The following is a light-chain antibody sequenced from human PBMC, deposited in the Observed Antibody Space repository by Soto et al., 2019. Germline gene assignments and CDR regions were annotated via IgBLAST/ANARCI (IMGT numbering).Light chain of an antibody. V-gene: IGKV3-20*01. J-gene: IGKJ4*01. CDR2: GAS. CDR1: RSVSNNY. Sequence: EIVLTQSPGTLSLSPGERATLSCRASRSVSNNYFAWYQQKPGQAPRLLIYGASSRASGTPDRFSGSGSGTDFPLPISRLEPEDFAVYYCQQYGSSRALTFGGGTKVEIK. CDR3: QQYGSSRALT.